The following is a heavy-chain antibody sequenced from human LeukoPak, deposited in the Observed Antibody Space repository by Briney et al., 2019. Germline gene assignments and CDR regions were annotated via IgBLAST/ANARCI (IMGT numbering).Heavy chain of an antibody. J-gene: IGHJ5*02. CDR1: GGSISSYY. CDR3: AMGGYSTTGWFDP. CDR2: IYYRGIT. D-gene: IGHD5-18*01. Sequence: SETLSLTCTVSGGSISSYYWSWIRQPPGKGLEWIGCIYYRGITNYNPSLRSRVTISVDTSNNQFSLKLSSVTAADTAVYYCAMGGYSTTGWFDPWGPGTLVTVSS. V-gene: IGHV4-59*01.